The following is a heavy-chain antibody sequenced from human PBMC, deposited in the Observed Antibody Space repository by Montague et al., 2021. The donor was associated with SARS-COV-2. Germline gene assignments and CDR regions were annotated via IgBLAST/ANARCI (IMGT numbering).Heavy chain of an antibody. CDR3: ARAPRVGQLLSFYFYGMDV. V-gene: IGHV4-31*03. CDR2: IYYSGST. CDR1: GGSISSGGYY. D-gene: IGHD2-2*01. J-gene: IGHJ6*02. Sequence: TLSLTCTVSGGSISSGGYYWSWIRQHPGKGLEWIGYIYYSGSTYYNPSLKSRVTISVDTSKNQFSLKLSSVTAADTAVYYCARAPRVGQLLSFYFYGMDVWGQGTTVTVSS.